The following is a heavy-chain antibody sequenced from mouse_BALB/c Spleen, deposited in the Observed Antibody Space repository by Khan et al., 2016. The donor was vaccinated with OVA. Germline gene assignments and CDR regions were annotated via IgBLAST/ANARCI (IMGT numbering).Heavy chain of an antibody. CDR2: ISYSGRT. V-gene: IGHV3-2*02. CDR3: ARSVTITTVVATDFDY. CDR1: GYSITSDYA. J-gene: IGHJ2*01. Sequence: EVQLQESGPGLVKPSQSLSLTCTVTGYSITSDYAWNWIRQFPGNKLEWMGYISYSGRTSYNPSLKSRISITRDTSKNQFVLQLNSVTTEDTATYYCARSVTITTVVATDFDYWGQRTTLTLSS. D-gene: IGHD1-1*01.